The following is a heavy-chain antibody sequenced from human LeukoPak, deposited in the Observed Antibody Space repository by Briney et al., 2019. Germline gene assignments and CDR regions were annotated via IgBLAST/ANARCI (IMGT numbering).Heavy chain of an antibody. J-gene: IGHJ4*02. D-gene: IGHD6-13*01. V-gene: IGHV1-69-2*01. CDR2: VDPKDDKT. CDR3: ATGVFGSSWYGNY. Sequence: GATVKISCKASGYTFTDYRMHWVQQAPGKGLEWVGRVDPKDDKTIYTEKLQDRVTITADTSTDTAYMELSSLRSEDTAVYYCATGVFGSSWYGNYWGQGTLVIVSS. CDR1: GYTFTDYR.